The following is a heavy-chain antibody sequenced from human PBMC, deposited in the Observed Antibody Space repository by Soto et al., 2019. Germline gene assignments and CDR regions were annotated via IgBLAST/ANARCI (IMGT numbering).Heavy chain of an antibody. CDR2: IASSGDT. CDR1: GAPITGAASH. J-gene: IGHJ5*02. D-gene: IGHD3-3*01. Sequence: TLSLTCAVSGAPITGAASHWFWIRKPPGPGLEWIGYIASSGDTYYNPSLRRRVTISADRSDNKFSLSLKSVTAADTAVYLGARDFLRCSNGPWGRGTSVTFPS. CDR3: ARDFLRCSNGP. V-gene: IGHV4-31*11.